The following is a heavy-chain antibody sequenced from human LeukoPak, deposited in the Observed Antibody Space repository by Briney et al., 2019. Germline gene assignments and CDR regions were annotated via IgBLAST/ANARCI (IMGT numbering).Heavy chain of an antibody. D-gene: IGHD3-16*01. CDR2: INHSGST. Sequence: PSETLSLTCAVSGYSIRSGYYWSWIRQPPGKGLEWIGEINHSGSTNYNPSLKSRVTISVDTSKNQFSLKLSSVTAADTAVYYCARVMTTFTPWDAFDIWGQGTMVTVSS. CDR1: GYSIRSGYY. J-gene: IGHJ3*02. V-gene: IGHV4-34*01. CDR3: ARVMTTFTPWDAFDI.